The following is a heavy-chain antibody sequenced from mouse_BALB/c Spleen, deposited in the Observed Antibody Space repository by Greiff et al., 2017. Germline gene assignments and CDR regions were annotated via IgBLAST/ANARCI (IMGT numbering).Heavy chain of an antibody. CDR1: GFNIKDYY. CDR3: TPYRYGGAMDY. Sequence: VQLQQSGAELVRPGALVKLSCKASGFNIKDYYMHWVKQRPEQGLEWIGWIDPENGNTIYDPKFQGKASITADTSSNTAYLQLSSLTSEDTAVYYYTPYRYGGAMDYWGQGTSVTVSS. J-gene: IGHJ4*01. D-gene: IGHD2-14*01. V-gene: IGHV14-1*02. CDR2: IDPENGNT.